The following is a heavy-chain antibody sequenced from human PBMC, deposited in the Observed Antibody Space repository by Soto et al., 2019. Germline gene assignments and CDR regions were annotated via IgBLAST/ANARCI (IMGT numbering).Heavy chain of an antibody. D-gene: IGHD3-10*01. V-gene: IGHV3-30*18. J-gene: IGHJ4*02. CDR3: AKSRDYHGSDPGRDYFDY. Sequence: GGSLRLSCAASGFTFSSYGMHWVRQAPGKGLEWVAVISYDGSNKYYADSVKGRFTISRDNSKNTLYLQMNSLRAEDTAVYYCAKSRDYHGSDPGRDYFDYWGPGTLVTVFS. CDR1: GFTFSSYG. CDR2: ISYDGSNK.